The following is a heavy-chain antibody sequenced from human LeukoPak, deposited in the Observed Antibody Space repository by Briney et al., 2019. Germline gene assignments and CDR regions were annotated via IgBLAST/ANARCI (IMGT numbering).Heavy chain of an antibody. D-gene: IGHD6-19*01. Sequence: ASVTVSCTASGYTFTSYGISWVRQAPGQGIEWMGWISAYNGNTNYAQKLQGRVTMTTDTSTSTAYMELRSLRSDDTAVYYCARDSGFAGSGWLSWGQGTLVTVSS. CDR2: ISAYNGNT. CDR1: GYTFTSYG. J-gene: IGHJ4*02. V-gene: IGHV1-18*01. CDR3: ARDSGFAGSGWLS.